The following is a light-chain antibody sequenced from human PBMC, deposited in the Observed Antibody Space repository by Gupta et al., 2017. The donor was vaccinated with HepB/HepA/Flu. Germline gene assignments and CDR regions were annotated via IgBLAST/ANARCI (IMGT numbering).Light chain of an antibody. Sequence: QSALTQPASVSGSPGQSLTVSCTGSSSDIGSYNFVSWYQQHPDEAPSVIIYEVDKSPSGVSIRFSGSKSGSTASLTISGPQAEDEAHYYCCSYGGSSDLVFGGGTKVTVL. CDR2: EVD. V-gene: IGLV2-23*02. CDR3: CSYGGSSDLV. CDR1: SSDIGSYNF. J-gene: IGLJ2*01.